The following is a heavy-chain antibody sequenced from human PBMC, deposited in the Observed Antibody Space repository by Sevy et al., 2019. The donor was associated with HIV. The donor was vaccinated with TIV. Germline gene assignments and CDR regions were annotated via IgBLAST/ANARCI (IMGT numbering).Heavy chain of an antibody. CDR2: ISTNGRSA. CDR3: AKGYCSGGSCPRDYYYYGMDV. Sequence: GGSLRLSCAASGFTFSTYAMNWVRQAPGKGLEWASSISTNGRSAYYTDSVERRFTISRDNSKNTLYLQMNSLRADDTAVYYCAKGYCSGGSCPRDYYYYGMDVWGQGTTVTVSS. D-gene: IGHD2-15*01. J-gene: IGHJ6*02. V-gene: IGHV3-23*01. CDR1: GFTFSTYA.